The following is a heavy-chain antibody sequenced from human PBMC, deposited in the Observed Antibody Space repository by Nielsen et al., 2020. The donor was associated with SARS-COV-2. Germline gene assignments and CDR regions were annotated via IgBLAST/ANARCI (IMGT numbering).Heavy chain of an antibody. J-gene: IGHJ4*02. CDR2: ISGSGDTT. CDR3: ATDYDILTGYYTDGGYYFDY. D-gene: IGHD3-9*01. CDR1: GFTFSSYS. Sequence: GGSLRLSCAASGFTFSSYSMNWVRQAPGKGLEWVSTISGSGDTTYYADSVKGRFTLSRDNSKNTLYLQMNSLRAEDTAVYYCATDYDILTGYYTDGGYYFDYWGQGTLVTVSS. V-gene: IGHV3-23*01.